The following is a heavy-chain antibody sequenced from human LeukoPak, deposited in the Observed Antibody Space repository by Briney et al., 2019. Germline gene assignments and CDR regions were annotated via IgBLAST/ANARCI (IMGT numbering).Heavy chain of an antibody. CDR1: GYTFTGYY. CDR3: ARGYCSSTSCYTFTEFDY. Sequence: ASVKVSCKASGYTFTGYYMHWVRQAPGQGLEWMGWINPNSGGTNYAQKFQGRVTMTGDTSISTAYMELSRLRSDDTAVYYCARGYCSSTSCYTFTEFDYWGQGTLVTVSS. CDR2: INPNSGGT. V-gene: IGHV1-2*02. J-gene: IGHJ4*02. D-gene: IGHD2-2*02.